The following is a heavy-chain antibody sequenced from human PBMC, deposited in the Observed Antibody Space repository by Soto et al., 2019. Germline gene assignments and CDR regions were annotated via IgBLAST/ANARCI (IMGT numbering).Heavy chain of an antibody. J-gene: IGHJ4*02. D-gene: IGHD4-17*01. Sequence: GGSLRLSCAASGFTFSDYYRRWIRRAPGKGLEWISYISGNGEIIQYAASARGRFTISRDNAENSVYLEMDSLRAEDTALYYCARDVDADFRTDFDYWGRGTLVTVSS. CDR3: ARDVDADFRTDFDY. V-gene: IGHV3-11*01. CDR2: ISGNGEII. CDR1: GFTFSDYY.